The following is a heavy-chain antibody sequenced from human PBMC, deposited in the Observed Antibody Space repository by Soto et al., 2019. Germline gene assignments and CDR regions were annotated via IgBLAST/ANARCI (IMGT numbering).Heavy chain of an antibody. V-gene: IGHV4-59*01. CDR3: ARDAGGDTKFGYYYYGMDV. CDR2: IYYSGST. Sequence: PSETLSLTCTVSCGSISSYYWSWIRQPPGKGLEWIGYIYYSGSTNYNPSLKSRVTISVDTSKNQFSLKLSSVTAADTAVYYCARDAGGDTKFGYYYYGMDVWGQGTTVTVSS. D-gene: IGHD2-21*02. CDR1: CGSISSYY. J-gene: IGHJ6*02.